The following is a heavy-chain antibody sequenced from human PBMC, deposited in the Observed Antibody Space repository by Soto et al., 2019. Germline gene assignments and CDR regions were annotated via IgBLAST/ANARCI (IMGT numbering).Heavy chain of an antibody. J-gene: IGHJ6*02. V-gene: IGHV4-34*01. Sequence: SETLSLTCAVYGGSFSGYYWSWIRQPPGKGLEWIGEINHSGSTNYNPSLKSRVTISVDTSKNQFSLKLSSVTAADTAVYYCARKRIAAASPIKDGMDVWGQGTTVTVSS. CDR2: INHSGST. CDR3: ARKRIAAASPIKDGMDV. D-gene: IGHD6-13*01. CDR1: GGSFSGYY.